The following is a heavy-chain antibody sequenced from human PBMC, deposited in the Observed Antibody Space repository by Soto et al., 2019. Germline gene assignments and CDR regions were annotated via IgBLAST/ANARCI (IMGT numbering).Heavy chain of an antibody. J-gene: IGHJ6*02. CDR2: INHSGST. Sequence: SETLSLTCAVYGGSFSGYYWSWIRQPPGKGLEWIGEINHSGSTNYNPSLKSRVTISVDTSKNQFSLKLSSVTAADTAVYYCARGRGRSTRGIYYYYGMDVWGQGTTVTVSS. CDR3: ARGRGRSTRGIYYYYGMDV. D-gene: IGHD1-26*01. CDR1: GGSFSGYY. V-gene: IGHV4-34*01.